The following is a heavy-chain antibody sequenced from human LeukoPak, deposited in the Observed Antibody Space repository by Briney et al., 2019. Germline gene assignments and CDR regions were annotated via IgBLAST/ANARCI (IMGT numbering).Heavy chain of an antibody. V-gene: IGHV1-8*01. D-gene: IGHD2-15*01. CDR2: MNPNSGNT. CDR1: GYTFTSYD. Sequence: ASVKVSCKASGYTFTSYDINWVRQATGQGLEWMGWMNPNSGNTGYAQKFQGRVTTTRNTSISTAYMELSSLRSEDTAVYYCALTAATILGDAFDIWGQGTMVTVSS. CDR3: ALTAATILGDAFDI. J-gene: IGHJ3*02.